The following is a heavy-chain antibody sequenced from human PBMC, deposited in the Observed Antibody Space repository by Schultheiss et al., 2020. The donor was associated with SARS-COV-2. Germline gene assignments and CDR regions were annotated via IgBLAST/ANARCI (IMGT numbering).Heavy chain of an antibody. J-gene: IGHJ4*02. CDR3: ARESGTYDDYSLDF. CDR2: INSDGSST. V-gene: IGHV3-74*01. D-gene: IGHD1-26*01. CDR1: GFTFSSYW. Sequence: GGSLRLSCAASGFTFSSYWMHWVRQAPGKGLVWVSRINSDGSSTSYADSVKGRFTISRDNAKNTLYLQMNSLRAEDTAVYYCARESGTYDDYSLDFWGQGTLVTVSS.